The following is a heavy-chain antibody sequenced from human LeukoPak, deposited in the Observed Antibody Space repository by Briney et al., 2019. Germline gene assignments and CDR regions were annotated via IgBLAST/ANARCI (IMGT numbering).Heavy chain of an antibody. Sequence: PGGSLRLSCAASGFSFSNNWMSWVRQAPGKGLEWVANIKQDGSEKYYVDSVKGRFTISRDNAKNSLYLQMTSLRAEDTAVYSCARAKTAGFFDYWGQGTLVTVFS. CDR1: GFSFSNNW. V-gene: IGHV3-7*01. J-gene: IGHJ4*02. CDR2: IKQDGSEK. CDR3: ARAKTAGFFDY. D-gene: IGHD2-21*02.